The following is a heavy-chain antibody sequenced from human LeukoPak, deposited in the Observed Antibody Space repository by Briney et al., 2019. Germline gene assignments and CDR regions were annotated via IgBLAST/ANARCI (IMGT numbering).Heavy chain of an antibody. V-gene: IGHV3-53*01. Sequence: GGSLRLSCAASGFIFSSHGMHWVRQAPGKGLEWVSYIKSAGGTNHADSVKGRFTISRDNSKNTLYLQINCLRVDDKAVYYCARVSSDSNGWYHFDYWGQGTLVTVSA. CDR2: IKSAGGT. CDR3: ARVSSDSNGWYHFDY. CDR1: GFIFSSHG. J-gene: IGHJ4*02. D-gene: IGHD6-19*01.